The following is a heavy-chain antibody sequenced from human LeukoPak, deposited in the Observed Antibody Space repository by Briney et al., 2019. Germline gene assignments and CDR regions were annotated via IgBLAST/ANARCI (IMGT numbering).Heavy chain of an antibody. J-gene: IGHJ4*02. CDR3: AREPGDIVVVTATHFDY. D-gene: IGHD2-21*02. CDR1: GGTFSSYA. V-gene: IGHV1-69*04. Sequence: VASVKVSCKASGGTFSSYAISWVRQAPGQGLEWMGRIIPILGIANYAQKSQGRVTITADKSTSTAYMELSSLRSEDTAVYYCAREPGDIVVVTATHFDYWGQGTLVTVSS. CDR2: IIPILGIA.